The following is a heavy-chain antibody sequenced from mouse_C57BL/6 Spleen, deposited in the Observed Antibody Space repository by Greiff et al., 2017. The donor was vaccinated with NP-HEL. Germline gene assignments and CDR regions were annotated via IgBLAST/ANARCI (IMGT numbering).Heavy chain of an antibody. J-gene: IGHJ1*03. CDR1: GFTFSSYA. CDR2: ISSGGDYI. CDR3: TRGPDLLGYFDV. V-gene: IGHV5-9-1*02. D-gene: IGHD2-1*01. Sequence: EVQLVESGEGLVKPGGSLKLSCAASGFTFSSYAMSWVRKTPEKRLEWVAYISSGGDYIYYADTVKGRFTIPRDNARNTLYLQMSSLKSEDTAMYYCTRGPDLLGYFDVWGTGTTVTVSS.